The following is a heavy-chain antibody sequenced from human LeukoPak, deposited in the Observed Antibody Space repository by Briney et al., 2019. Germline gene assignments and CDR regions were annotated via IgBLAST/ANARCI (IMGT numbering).Heavy chain of an antibody. D-gene: IGHD1-20*01. CDR2: INHSGST. CDR3: ARGPGYNWNDVYYYYGMDV. V-gene: IGHV4-34*01. Sequence: SETLSLTCAVYGGSFSGYYWSWIRQPPGKGLEWIGEINHSGSTNYNPSLKSRVTISVDTSKNQFSLKLSSVTAADTAVYYCARGPGYNWNDVYYYYGMDVWGQGTTVTVSS. CDR1: GGSFSGYY. J-gene: IGHJ6*02.